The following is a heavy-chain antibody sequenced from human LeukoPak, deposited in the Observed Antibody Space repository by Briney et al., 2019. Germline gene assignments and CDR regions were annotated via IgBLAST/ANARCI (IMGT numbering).Heavy chain of an antibody. CDR1: GGTFSSYA. D-gene: IGHD1-1*01. CDR3: ARNGLYYYGMDV. V-gene: IGHV1-69*04. J-gene: IGHJ6*02. CDR2: IIPILGIA. Sequence: SVKVSCKASGGTFSSYAISWVRQAPGQGLEWMGRIIPILGIANYAQKFQGRVTITADKSTSTAHMELSSLRSEDTAVYYCARNGLYYYGMDVWGQGTTVTVSS.